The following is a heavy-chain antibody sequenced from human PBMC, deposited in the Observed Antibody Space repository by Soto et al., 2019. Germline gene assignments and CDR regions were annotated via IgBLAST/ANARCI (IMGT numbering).Heavy chain of an antibody. CDR1: GFNFHTYW. CDR3: TRDGGRSGWYF. Sequence: EVQLVESGGGLVQPGGSLRLSCAVSGFNFHTYWMSWVRQAPGKGPEWVANINEAGGEKHYVDSVRGRFTISRDNAENSLYLQMNGLRVEDAAVYYCTRDGGRSGWYFWGQGPLVTVSS. J-gene: IGHJ4*02. CDR2: INEAGGEK. D-gene: IGHD6-19*01. V-gene: IGHV3-7*05.